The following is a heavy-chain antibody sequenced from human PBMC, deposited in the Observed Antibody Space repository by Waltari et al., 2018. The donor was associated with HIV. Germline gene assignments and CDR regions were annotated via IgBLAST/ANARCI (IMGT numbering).Heavy chain of an antibody. CDR1: GFTFSNYW. CDR2: IDCDAGRT. V-gene: IGHV3-74*01. D-gene: IGHD3-3*01. Sequence: EVQLVESGGGLIQPGGSLRLSCAASGFTFSNYWVHWVRRVPGKGRVWVSRIDCDAGRTDYADSVKGRFTISRDNAKNTLFLQMNSLRAEDTAMYYCVRDSNTYYGYDYWGQGTLVTVSS. J-gene: IGHJ4*02. CDR3: VRDSNTYYGYDY.